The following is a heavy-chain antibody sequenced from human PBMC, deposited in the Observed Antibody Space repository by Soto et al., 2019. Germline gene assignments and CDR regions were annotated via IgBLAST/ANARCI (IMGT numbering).Heavy chain of an antibody. Sequence: VQLVESGGGVVQPGRSLRLSCAASGFAFSTYWMSWFRQAPGKGLEWVANIKEDGSEKYYLDSVKGRFTIYRDNAKNSLYLQMNSLRAEDTAVYYCARDKVVGPTTLDYWGQGTLVTVSS. CDR3: ARDKVVGPTTLDY. V-gene: IGHV3-7*03. J-gene: IGHJ4*02. D-gene: IGHD1-26*01. CDR2: IKEDGSEK. CDR1: GFAFSTYW.